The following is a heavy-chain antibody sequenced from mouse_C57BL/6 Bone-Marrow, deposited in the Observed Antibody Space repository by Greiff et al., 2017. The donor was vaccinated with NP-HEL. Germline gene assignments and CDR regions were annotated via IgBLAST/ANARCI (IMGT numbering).Heavy chain of an antibody. Sequence: QVQLKESGAELARPGASVKLSCKASGYTFTSYGISWVKQRTGQGLEWIGEIYPRSGNTYYIEKFKGKATLTADKSSSTAYMELRSLTSEDSAVYFCARGEYYGSTTWFAYWGQGTLVTVSA. CDR3: ARGEYYGSTTWFAY. CDR1: GYTFTSYG. V-gene: IGHV1-81*01. J-gene: IGHJ3*01. CDR2: IYPRSGNT. D-gene: IGHD1-1*01.